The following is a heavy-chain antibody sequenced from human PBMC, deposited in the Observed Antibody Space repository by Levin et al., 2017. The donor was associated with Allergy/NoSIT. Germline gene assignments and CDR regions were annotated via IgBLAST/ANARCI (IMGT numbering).Heavy chain of an antibody. J-gene: IGHJ6*03. D-gene: IGHD3-16*01. CDR2: INWDDDK. V-gene: IGHV2-5*02. CDR1: GFSLSTSGVA. CDR3: AHNSFHYYYYMDV. Sequence: SGPTLVKPTQTLTLTCTFSGFSLSTSGVAVGWIRQPPGKALEWLALINWDDDKRHSPSLRTRLTITKDASKNQVVLTMTNMDFVDTATYYCAHNSFHYYYYMDVWGKGIAVTVSS.